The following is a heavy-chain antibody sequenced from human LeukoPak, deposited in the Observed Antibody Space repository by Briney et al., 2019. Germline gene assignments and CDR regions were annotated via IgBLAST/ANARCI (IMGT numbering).Heavy chain of an antibody. CDR3: AIHAGGGNVPRLDY. Sequence: GASVKVSCKASGYTFTSYYIHWVRQAPGQGLEWMGIINPSGGSTSYAQKFQGRVTMTRDTSTSTVYMELSSLRSEDTALYYCAIHAGGGNVPRLDYWGQGTLVTVSS. J-gene: IGHJ4*02. V-gene: IGHV1-46*01. CDR2: INPSGGST. D-gene: IGHD4-23*01. CDR1: GYTFTSYY.